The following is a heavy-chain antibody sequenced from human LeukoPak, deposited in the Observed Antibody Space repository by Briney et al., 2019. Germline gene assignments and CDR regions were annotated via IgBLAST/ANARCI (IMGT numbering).Heavy chain of an antibody. D-gene: IGHD2-15*01. V-gene: IGHV4-59*01. CDR3: ARDPEAVVGALDI. Sequence: SETLSLTCTVSGGSISSYYWSWIRQPPGKGLEWIGYIYYSGSTNYNPSLKSRVTISVDTSKNQFSLKLSSVTAADTAVYYCARDPEAVVGALDIWGQGTKVTVSS. CDR1: GGSISSYY. CDR2: IYYSGST. J-gene: IGHJ3*02.